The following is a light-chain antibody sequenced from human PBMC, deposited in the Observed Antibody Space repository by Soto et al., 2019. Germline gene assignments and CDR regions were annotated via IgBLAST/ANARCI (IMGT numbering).Light chain of an antibody. CDR1: QTVRNNY. CDR3: QQYGSSPT. Sequence: EFVLTQSPGTLSLSPGERATLSCRASQTVRNNYLAWYQQKPGQAPRLLIYGASSRATGIPDRFSGSGSGTDFTLTISRLEPEDFAVYYCQQYGSSPTFGGGTKVDIK. V-gene: IGKV3-20*01. CDR2: GAS. J-gene: IGKJ4*01.